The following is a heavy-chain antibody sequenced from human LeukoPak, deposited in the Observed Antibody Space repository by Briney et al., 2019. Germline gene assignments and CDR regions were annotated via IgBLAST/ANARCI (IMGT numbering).Heavy chain of an antibody. V-gene: IGHV1-2*06. Sequence: ASVKVSCKASGYTFTGYYMHWVRQAPGQGLEWMGRINPNSGGTNYAQKFQGRDTMTGDTSISTAYMELSRLRSDDTAVYYCARGLEKVGAIADFDYWGQGTLVTVSS. D-gene: IGHD1-26*01. CDR2: INPNSGGT. CDR1: GYTFTGYY. J-gene: IGHJ4*02. CDR3: ARGLEKVGAIADFDY.